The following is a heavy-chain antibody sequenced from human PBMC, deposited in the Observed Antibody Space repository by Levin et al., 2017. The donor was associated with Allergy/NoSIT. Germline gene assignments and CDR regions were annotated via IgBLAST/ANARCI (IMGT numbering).Heavy chain of an antibody. J-gene: IGHJ4*02. CDR1: GFTFSSYS. CDR2: ISSSSSTI. CDR3: ARDASPGYSSSWYRVVGDHYYDSSGHYWGFDY. D-gene: IGHD3-22*01. V-gene: IGHV3-48*02. Sequence: GESLKISCAASGFTFSSYSMNWVRQAPGKGLEWVSYISSSSSTIYYADSVKGRFTISRDNAKNSLYLQMNSLRDEDTAVYYCARDASPGYSSSWYRVVGDHYYDSSGHYWGFDYWGQGTLVTVSS.